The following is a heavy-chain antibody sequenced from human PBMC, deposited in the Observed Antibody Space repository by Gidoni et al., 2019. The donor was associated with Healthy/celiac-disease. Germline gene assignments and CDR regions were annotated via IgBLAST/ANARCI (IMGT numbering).Heavy chain of an antibody. D-gene: IGHD3-16*01. CDR2: IYHSGST. CDR3: ARDLVWGGGAVDN. J-gene: IGHJ4*02. Sequence: QVQLQESGPGLAKPSETLSLTCAVSGYSISSGYYWGWIRQPPGKGLEWIGSIYHSGSTSYNPSLKSRVTISVDTSKNQFSLKLSSVTAADTAVYYCARDLVWGGGAVDNWGQGTLVTVSS. CDR1: GYSISSGYY. V-gene: IGHV4-38-2*02.